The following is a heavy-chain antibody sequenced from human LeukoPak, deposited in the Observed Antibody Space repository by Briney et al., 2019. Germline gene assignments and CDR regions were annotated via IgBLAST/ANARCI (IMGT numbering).Heavy chain of an antibody. CDR2: ISSSSSTI. V-gene: IGHV3-48*01. J-gene: IGHJ4*02. CDR3: ARDLIFYYPPGYYFDY. D-gene: IGHD3-22*01. CDR1: GFPFSSYS. Sequence: PGGSLRLSCAASGFPFSSYSMNWVRQAPGKGLEWVSYISSSSSTIYYADSVKGRFTISRDNAKNTLYLQMNSLRAEDTAVYYCARDLIFYYPPGYYFDYWGQGTLVTVSS.